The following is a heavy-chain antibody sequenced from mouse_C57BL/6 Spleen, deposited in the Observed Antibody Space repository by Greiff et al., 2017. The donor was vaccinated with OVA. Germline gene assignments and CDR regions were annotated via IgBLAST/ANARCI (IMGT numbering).Heavy chain of an antibody. J-gene: IGHJ4*01. Sequence: FQLQQSGAELVRPGTSVKVSCKASGYAFTNYLIEWVKQRPGQGLEWIGVINPGSGGTNYNEKFKGKATLTADKSSSTAYMQLSSLTSEDSAVYFCAREQGSSYGSYYAMDYWGQGTSVTVSS. CDR1: GYAFTNYL. D-gene: IGHD1-1*01. CDR2: INPGSGGT. CDR3: AREQGSSYGSYYAMDY. V-gene: IGHV1-54*01.